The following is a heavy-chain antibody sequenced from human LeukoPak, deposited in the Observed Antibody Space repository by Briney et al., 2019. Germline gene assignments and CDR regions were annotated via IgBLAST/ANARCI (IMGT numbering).Heavy chain of an antibody. V-gene: IGHV3-7*01. Sequence: PGGSLRLSCAASGFIFSESFSGYWMSWVRQVPRKGLEWVANIKQDGSEKHYVDSVKGRLTISRDNAKNLLYLQMDSLRVEDTAVYYCAGGPGFLIDCWGQGTLVTVSS. CDR1: GFIFSESFSGYW. CDR3: AGGPGFLIDC. D-gene: IGHD3-3*01. CDR2: IKQDGSEK. J-gene: IGHJ4*02.